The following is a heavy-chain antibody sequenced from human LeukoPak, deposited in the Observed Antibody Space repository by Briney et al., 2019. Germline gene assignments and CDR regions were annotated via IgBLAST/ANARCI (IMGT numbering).Heavy chain of an antibody. D-gene: IGHD1-7*01. CDR2: INPNSGGT. CDR3: ARDRGTVPPDY. V-gene: IGHV1-2*02. J-gene: IGHJ4*02. CDR1: GYIFTNYG. Sequence: ASVKVSCKASGYIFTNYGITWVRQAPGQGLEWMGWINPNSGGTNYAQKFQGRVTMTRDTSISTAYMELSRLRSDDTAVYYCARDRGTVPPDYWGQGTLVTVSS.